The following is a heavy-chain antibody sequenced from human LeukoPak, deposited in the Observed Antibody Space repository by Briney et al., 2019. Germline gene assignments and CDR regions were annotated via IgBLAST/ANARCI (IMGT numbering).Heavy chain of an antibody. CDR2: IYYSGST. CDR3: ARGLGYCSGGSCYMFRYFDY. Sequence: SETLSLTCTVSGGSISSGGYYWSWIRQHPGKGLEWIGYIYYSGSTYYNPSLKSRVTISVDTSKNQFSLKLSSVTAADTAVYYCARGLGYCSGGSCYMFRYFDYWGQGTLVTVSS. J-gene: IGHJ4*02. D-gene: IGHD2-15*01. CDR1: GGSISSGGYY. V-gene: IGHV4-31*03.